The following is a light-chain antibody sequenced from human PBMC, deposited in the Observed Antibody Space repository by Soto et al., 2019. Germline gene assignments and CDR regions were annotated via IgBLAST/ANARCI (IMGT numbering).Light chain of an antibody. CDR2: DAS. Sequence: DIQMTQSPSSLSASVGDRVTITCQASQDITNYLSWYQQKPGKAHELLIYDASNLETGVPSRFSGSGSGTDFTFTISSLQPEDTATYYCQQYDDLPFTFGPGTKVDIK. J-gene: IGKJ3*01. CDR3: QQYDDLPFT. V-gene: IGKV1-33*01. CDR1: QDITNY.